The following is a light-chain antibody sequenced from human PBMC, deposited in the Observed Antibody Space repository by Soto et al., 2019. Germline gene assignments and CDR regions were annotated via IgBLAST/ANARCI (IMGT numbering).Light chain of an antibody. CDR2: ANT. J-gene: IGLJ1*01. CDR3: QSYDSSLSGYV. V-gene: IGLV1-40*01. Sequence: QSVLTQPPSVSGSPGQRGSISCTWGSANIGPTYDVHWYQQLPGTAPKLLIYANTNRPSGVPDRFSGSKSGTSASLAITGLQAEDEADYFCQSYDSSLSGYVFGTGTKVTVL. CDR1: SANIGPTYD.